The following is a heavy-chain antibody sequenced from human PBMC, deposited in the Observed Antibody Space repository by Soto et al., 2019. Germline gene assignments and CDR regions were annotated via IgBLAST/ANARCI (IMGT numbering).Heavy chain of an antibody. CDR1: GGSISSSSYY. CDR2: IYYSGST. V-gene: IGHV4-39*01. D-gene: IGHD6-19*01. Sequence: SETLSLTCTVSGGSISSSSYYWGWIRQPPGKGLEWIGSIYYSGSTYYNPSLKSRVTISVDTSKNQFSLKLSSVTAADTAVYYCARPRQRQWLNAFDIWGQGTMVTVSS. J-gene: IGHJ3*02. CDR3: ARPRQRQWLNAFDI.